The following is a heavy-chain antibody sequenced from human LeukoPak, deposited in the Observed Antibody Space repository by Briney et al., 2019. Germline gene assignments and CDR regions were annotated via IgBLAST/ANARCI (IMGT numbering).Heavy chain of an antibody. CDR3: SRGAGGGPDDY. CDR1: GFTFGDDY. V-gene: IGHV3-23*01. J-gene: IGHJ4*02. D-gene: IGHD4-23*01. Sequence: GGSLRLSCTASGFTFGDDYMSWFRQAPGKGLDWVSSIGGGGDAHYADSAKGRFTISRDNAQNTLSLQMNNLRSEDTAIYYCSRGAGGGPDDYWGQGILVTVSS. CDR2: IGGGGDA.